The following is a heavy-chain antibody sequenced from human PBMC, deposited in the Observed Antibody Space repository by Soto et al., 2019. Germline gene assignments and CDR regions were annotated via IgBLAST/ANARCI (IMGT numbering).Heavy chain of an antibody. CDR3: AKEVRSGPMDV. CDR1: GFTFSSYG. CDR2: ISYDGSNK. J-gene: IGHJ6*02. Sequence: QVQLVESGGGVVQPGRSLRLSCAASGFTFSSYGMHWVRQAPGKGLEWVAVISYDGSNKYYADSVKGRFTISRDNSKNTLYLQMNSLRAEDTAVYYCAKEVRSGPMDVWGQGTTVTVSS. D-gene: IGHD3-10*01. V-gene: IGHV3-30*18.